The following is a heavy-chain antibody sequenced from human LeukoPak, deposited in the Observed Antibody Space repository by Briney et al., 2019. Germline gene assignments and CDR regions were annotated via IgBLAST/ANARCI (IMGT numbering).Heavy chain of an antibody. Sequence: SETLSLTCTVSGGSISSGDYYWSWIRQPPGKGLEWIGYIYYSGSTYYNPSLKSRVTISVDTSKNQFSLKLSSVTAADTAVYYCARGLRGKQWLVRVGYYYYYMDVWGKGTTVTVSS. CDR1: GGSISSGDYY. D-gene: IGHD6-19*01. CDR3: ARGLRGKQWLVRVGYYYYYMDV. CDR2: IYYSGST. J-gene: IGHJ6*03. V-gene: IGHV4-30-4*08.